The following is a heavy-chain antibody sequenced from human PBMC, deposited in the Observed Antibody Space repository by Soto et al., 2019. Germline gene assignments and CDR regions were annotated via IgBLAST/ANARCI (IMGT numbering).Heavy chain of an antibody. J-gene: IGHJ4*02. D-gene: IGHD3-22*01. CDR2: IYYSGST. Sequence: SETLSLTCTVSGGSISSGGYYWSWIRQHPGKGLEWIGYIYYSGSTYYNPSLKSRVTISVDTSKNQFSLKLGSVTAADTAVYYCAREISMGDSSGYYDYWGQGTLVTVSS. CDR3: AREISMGDSSGYYDY. V-gene: IGHV4-31*03. CDR1: GGSISSGGYY.